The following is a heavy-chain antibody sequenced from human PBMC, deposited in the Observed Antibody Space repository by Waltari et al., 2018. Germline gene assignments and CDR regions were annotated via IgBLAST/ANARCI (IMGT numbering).Heavy chain of an antibody. CDR1: GYTLTELS. V-gene: IGHV1-69*01. CDR2: IIPIFGTA. CDR3: AREKSGWSNWFDP. Sequence: VQLVQSGAEVKKPGASVKVSCKVSGYTLTELSMHWVRQAPGKGLGWMGGIIPIFGTANYAQKFQGRVTITADESTSTAYMELSSLRSEDTAVYYCAREKSGWSNWFDPWGQGTLVTVSS. J-gene: IGHJ5*02. D-gene: IGHD6-19*01.